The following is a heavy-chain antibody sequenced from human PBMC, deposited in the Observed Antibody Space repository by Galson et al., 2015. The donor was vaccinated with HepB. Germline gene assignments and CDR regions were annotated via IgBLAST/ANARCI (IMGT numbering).Heavy chain of an antibody. CDR1: GGSFSGYY. CDR2: INHSGST. V-gene: IGHV4-34*01. Sequence: ETLSLTCAVYGGSFSGYYWSWIRQPPGKGLEWIGEINHSGSTNYNPSLKSRVTISVDTSKNQFSLKLSSATAADTAVYYCARENYYDSSGYHVSWFDPWGQGTLVTVSS. J-gene: IGHJ5*02. CDR3: ARENYYDSSGYHVSWFDP. D-gene: IGHD3-22*01.